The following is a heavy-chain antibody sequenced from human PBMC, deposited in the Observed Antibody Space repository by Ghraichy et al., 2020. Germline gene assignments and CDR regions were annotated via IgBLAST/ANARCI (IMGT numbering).Heavy chain of an antibody. D-gene: IGHD3-16*02. CDR3: ARGGVVRLGELSTFDY. CDR1: GGTFSSYA. V-gene: IGHV1-69*13. Sequence: SVKVSCKASGGTFSSYAISWVRQAPGQGLEWMGGIIPIFGTANYAQKFQGRVTITADESTSTAYMELSSLRSEDTAVYYCARGGVVRLGELSTFDYWGQGTLVTVSS. CDR2: IIPIFGTA. J-gene: IGHJ4*02.